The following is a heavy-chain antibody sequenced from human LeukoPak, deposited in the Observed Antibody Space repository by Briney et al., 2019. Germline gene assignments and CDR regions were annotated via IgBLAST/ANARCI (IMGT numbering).Heavy chain of an antibody. V-gene: IGHV3-7*01. CDR2: IKPDGSQI. D-gene: IGHD7-27*01. Sequence: PGGSLRLSCAASGFTFSTYWMTWVRQAPGKGLEWVANIKPDGSQIYYVDSVKGQFTISRDNAKNSLYLQMNSLRAEDTAVYYCARDLNWETYWGQGTLVTVSS. CDR1: GFTFSTYW. CDR3: ARDLNWETY. J-gene: IGHJ4*02.